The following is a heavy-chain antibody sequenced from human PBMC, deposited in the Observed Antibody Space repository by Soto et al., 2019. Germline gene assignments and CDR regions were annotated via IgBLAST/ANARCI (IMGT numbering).Heavy chain of an antibody. D-gene: IGHD2-2*01. CDR1: GGSISSRSYY. Sequence: SETLSLTCTVSGGSISSRSYYWGWIRQPPGKGLEWIGSIYYSGNTYYNPSLKSRVIISVDTSKNQFSLKLNSVSAADTAVYYCARHDITGHCSTTSCPFDYWGQGTLVTVSS. CDR3: ARHDITGHCSTTSCPFDY. J-gene: IGHJ4*02. CDR2: IYYSGNT. V-gene: IGHV4-39*01.